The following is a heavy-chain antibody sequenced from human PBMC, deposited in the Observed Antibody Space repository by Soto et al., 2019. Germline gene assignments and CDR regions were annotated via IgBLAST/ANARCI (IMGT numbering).Heavy chain of an antibody. V-gene: IGHV5-51*03. CDR3: ARTDYGSGTFDS. Sequence: DVQLVQSGAEVKKPGESLRISCKCYGYDFSAYWINWVRQMPGKGLEWMGTIYPGDSDVRYSPSFQGQVTISVDKSISIAYLQWSSLKAADTAIYYCARTDYGSGTFDSWGQGTLVTVSS. CDR1: GYDFSAYW. D-gene: IGHD3-10*01. CDR2: IYPGDSDV. J-gene: IGHJ4*02.